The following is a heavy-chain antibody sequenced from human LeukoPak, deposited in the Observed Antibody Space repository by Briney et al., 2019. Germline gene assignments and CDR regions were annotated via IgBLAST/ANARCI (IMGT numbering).Heavy chain of an antibody. J-gene: IGHJ3*02. V-gene: IGHV4-30-2*01. CDR3: ARAMVRGVNAFDI. CDR1: GGSISSGGYY. Sequence: PSETLSLTCTVSGGSISSGGYYWSWIRQPPGKGLEWIGYIYHSGSTYYNPSLKSRVTISVDRSKNQFSLKLSSVTAADTAVYYCARAMVRGVNAFDIWGQGTMVTVSS. CDR2: IYHSGST. D-gene: IGHD3-10*01.